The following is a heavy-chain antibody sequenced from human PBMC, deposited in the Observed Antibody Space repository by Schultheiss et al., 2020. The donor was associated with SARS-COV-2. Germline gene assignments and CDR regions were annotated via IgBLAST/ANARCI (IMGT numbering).Heavy chain of an antibody. J-gene: IGHJ6*02. Sequence: ASVKVSCKASGYTFTGYYMHWVRQAPGQGLEWMGWINPNSGGTNYAQKFQGRVTMTRDTSISTVYMELSRLRSDDTAVYYCARVMLRDNWNDEDYYGMDVWGQGTTVTVSS. CDR3: ARVMLRDNWNDEDYYGMDV. CDR2: INPNSGGT. D-gene: IGHD1-1*01. V-gene: IGHV1-2*02. CDR1: GYTFTGYY.